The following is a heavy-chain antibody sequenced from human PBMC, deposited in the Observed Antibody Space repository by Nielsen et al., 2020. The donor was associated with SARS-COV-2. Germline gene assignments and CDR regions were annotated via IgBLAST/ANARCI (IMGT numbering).Heavy chain of an antibody. CDR2: ISYDGSNK. V-gene: IGHV3-30*03. CDR3: ARDLLGYTHGPFDY. D-gene: IGHD5-18*01. J-gene: IGHJ4*02. Sequence: GESLKISCAASGFTFSSYGMHWVRQAPGKGLEWVAVISYDGSNKYYADSVKGRFTISRDNAKSSLYLQMNSLRDEDTAVYYCARDLLGYTHGPFDYWGQGTPVTVSS. CDR1: GFTFSSYG.